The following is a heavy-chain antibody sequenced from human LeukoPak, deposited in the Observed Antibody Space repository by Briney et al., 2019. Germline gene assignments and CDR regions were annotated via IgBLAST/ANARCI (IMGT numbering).Heavy chain of an antibody. V-gene: IGHV3-74*01. J-gene: IGHJ5*02. CDR1: GFTLSKYW. D-gene: IGHD1-26*01. Sequence: PGGSLRLSCGDSGFTLSKYWMHWVRQVPGKGLTWVSRINRAGSRIDHAGSVKGRFTISRDNAKNTLYLQMNSLRPEGTAVYYCVRDFVGPDDLWGQGTLVTVSS. CDR2: INRAGSRI. CDR3: VRDFVGPDDL.